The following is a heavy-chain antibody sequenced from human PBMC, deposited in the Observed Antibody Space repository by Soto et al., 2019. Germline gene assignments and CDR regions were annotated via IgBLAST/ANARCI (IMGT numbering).Heavy chain of an antibody. J-gene: IGHJ3*02. Sequence: GGSLRLSCAASGFTFDDYGMSWVRQAPGKGLEWVSGINWNGGSTGYADSVKGRFTISRDNAKNSLYLQMNSLRAEDTALYHCARDRSEYSSSLNAFDIWGQGTMVTVSS. CDR2: INWNGGST. CDR3: ARDRSEYSSSLNAFDI. V-gene: IGHV3-20*01. D-gene: IGHD6-6*01. CDR1: GFTFDDYG.